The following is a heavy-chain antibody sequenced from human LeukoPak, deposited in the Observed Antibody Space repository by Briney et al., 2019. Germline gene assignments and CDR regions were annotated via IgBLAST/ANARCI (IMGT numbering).Heavy chain of an antibody. CDR2: INPNSGGK. Sequence: GASVKVSCKASGYTFTGYYMHWVRQAPGQGLDWMGWINPNSGGKNYAQKFRGRVTMTRETSISTAYMELSRLRSDDTAVYYCAREHAIAAASFDYFDYWGQGTLVTVSS. J-gene: IGHJ4*02. CDR3: AREHAIAAASFDYFDY. CDR1: GYTFTGYY. D-gene: IGHD6-13*01. V-gene: IGHV1-2*02.